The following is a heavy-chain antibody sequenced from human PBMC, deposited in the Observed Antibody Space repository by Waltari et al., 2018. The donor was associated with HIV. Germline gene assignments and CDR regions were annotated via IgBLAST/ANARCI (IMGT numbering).Heavy chain of an antibody. V-gene: IGHV3-48*02. J-gene: IGHJ4*01. CDR2: ISSSSSRI. CDR3: VAAGDY. CDR1: GLSFSRYS. Sequence: EVQLVESGGDLVQPGGSLRLYCATSGLSFSRYSMNWVRQAPGKGLEWISYISSSSSRIYYADSVKGRFTISRDNDKNSLYLLMNSLRDEDTAVYYCVAAGDYWGHGTLVTVSP.